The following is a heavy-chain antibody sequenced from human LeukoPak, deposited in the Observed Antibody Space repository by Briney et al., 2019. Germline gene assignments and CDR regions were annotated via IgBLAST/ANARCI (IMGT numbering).Heavy chain of an antibody. CDR2: INWNGGST. V-gene: IGHV3-20*04. CDR3: ARVGGYYYGSGRNDY. J-gene: IGHJ4*02. D-gene: IGHD3-10*01. CDR1: VFTFDDYG. Sequence: PGGSLRLSCAASVFTFDDYGMSWVRQAPGKGLEWVSGINWNGGSTGYADSVKGRFTISRDNAKNSLYLQMNSLRAEDTALYYCARVGGYYYGSGRNDYWGQGTLVTVSS.